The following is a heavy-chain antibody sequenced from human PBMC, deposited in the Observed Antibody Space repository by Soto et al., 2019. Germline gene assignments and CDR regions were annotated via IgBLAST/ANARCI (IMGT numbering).Heavy chain of an antibody. Sequence: LSLTCTVSGGSISSYYWSWIRQPPGKGLEWIGYIYYSGSTNYNPSLKSRVTISVDTSKNQFSLKLSSVTAADTAVYYCARDRVITGPYYYYGMDVWGQGTTVTVSS. D-gene: IGHD1-20*01. CDR3: ARDRVITGPYYYYGMDV. J-gene: IGHJ6*02. CDR2: IYYSGST. CDR1: GGSISSYY. V-gene: IGHV4-59*01.